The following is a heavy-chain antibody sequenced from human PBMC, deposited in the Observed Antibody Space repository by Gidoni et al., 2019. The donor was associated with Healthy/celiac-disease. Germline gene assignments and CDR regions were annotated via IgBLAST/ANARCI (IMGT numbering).Heavy chain of an antibody. D-gene: IGHD3-3*01. CDR3: ARGFYDFWSGYYTLDY. V-gene: IGHV4-34*01. CDR1: GGSFSGYY. CDR2: INHSGST. Sequence: QVQLQQWGAGLLKPSETLSLTCAVYGGSFSGYYWSWIRQPPGKGLEWIGEINHSGSTNYNPSLKSRVTISVDTSKNQFSLKLSSVTAADTAVYYCARGFYDFWSGYYTLDYWGQGTLVTVSS. J-gene: IGHJ4*02.